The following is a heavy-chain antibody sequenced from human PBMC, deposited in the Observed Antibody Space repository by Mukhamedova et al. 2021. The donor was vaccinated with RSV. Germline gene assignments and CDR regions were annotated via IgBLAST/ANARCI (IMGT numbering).Heavy chain of an antibody. CDR3: ARRDFGSTIDF. D-gene: IGHD2-21*01. J-gene: IGHJ4*02. Sequence: VRQAPGQGLEWVGWISPFNGKTFYAQKFQGRVIMTTDTSTTTAYMEVRSLTSNDTAMYYCARRDFGSTIDFWGQGTLVTGSS. CDR2: ISPFNGKT. V-gene: IGHV1-18*01.